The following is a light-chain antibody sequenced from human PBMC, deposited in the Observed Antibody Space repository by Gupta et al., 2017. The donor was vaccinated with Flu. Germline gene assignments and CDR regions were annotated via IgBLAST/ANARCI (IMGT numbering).Light chain of an antibody. CDR2: YDD. Sequence: QSVLTQPPSVSEAPRQRVTISCSGSSSNIGNNAVNWYQQLPGKAPKLLIYYDDLLPSGVSDRFSGSKSGTSASLAISGLQSEDGADYYCSSWDDSLNGWVFGGGTKLIVL. J-gene: IGLJ3*02. CDR3: SSWDDSLNGWV. CDR1: SSNIGNNA. V-gene: IGLV1-36*01.